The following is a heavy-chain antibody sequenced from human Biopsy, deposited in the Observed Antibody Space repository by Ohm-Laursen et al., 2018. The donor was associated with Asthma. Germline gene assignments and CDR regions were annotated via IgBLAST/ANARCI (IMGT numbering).Heavy chain of an antibody. V-gene: IGHV4-4*02. D-gene: IGHD2-21*01. J-gene: IGHJ4*02. CDR2: IYHLGNA. CDR1: GGSISVSNW. Sequence: SDTLSLTCDVSGGSISVSNWWSWVRQPPGRGLEWIGQIYHLGNANYNPSLKSRVTISLDGSKNQFSLKLSSVTAADTAVYYCARGRSGDWLYYFDYWGQGALVTVSS. CDR3: ARGRSGDWLYYFDY.